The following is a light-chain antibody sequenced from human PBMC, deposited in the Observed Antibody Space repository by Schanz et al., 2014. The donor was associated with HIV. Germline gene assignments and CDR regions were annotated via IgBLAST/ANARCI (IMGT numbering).Light chain of an antibody. V-gene: IGLV1-40*01. CDR3: AGWGDSLDGWV. J-gene: IGLJ3*02. Sequence: QSVLTQLPAVSGAPGQRVNISCTGSSSNMGAGYDIHWYQQLPGTAPKLLIFGNTNRPSGVPDRFSGSRSGTSASLAISGLQSEDEADYYCAGWGDSLDGWVFGGGTKLTVL. CDR1: SSNMGAGYD. CDR2: GNT.